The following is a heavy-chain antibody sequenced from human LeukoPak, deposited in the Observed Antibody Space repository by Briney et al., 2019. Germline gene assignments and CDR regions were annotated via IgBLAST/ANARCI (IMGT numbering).Heavy chain of an antibody. Sequence: SETLSLTXAVYGGSFRGYYWSWIRQPPGKGLEWIGEINHSGSTNYNPSLKSRVTISVDTSKNQFSLKLSSVTAADTAVYYCARGRYCSSTTCYGRWFDPWGQGTLVTVSS. CDR1: GGSFRGYY. J-gene: IGHJ5*02. CDR2: INHSGST. D-gene: IGHD2-2*01. CDR3: ARGRYCSSTTCYGRWFDP. V-gene: IGHV4-34*01.